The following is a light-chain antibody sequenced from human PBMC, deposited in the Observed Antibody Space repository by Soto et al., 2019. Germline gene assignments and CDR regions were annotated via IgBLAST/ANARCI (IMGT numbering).Light chain of an antibody. CDR1: SSNIGNNY. J-gene: IGLJ6*01. CDR2: DNN. CDR3: GTWYSCLSAYV. V-gene: IGLV1-51*01. Sequence: QSVLTQPPSVSAAPGQMVTISCSGSSSNIGNNYVSWYQQLPGTAPQLLIYDNNNRPSGIPDRFSGSNSGTSATLCITGLPPGDEADYDCGTWYSCLSAYVFGTGTQLTVL.